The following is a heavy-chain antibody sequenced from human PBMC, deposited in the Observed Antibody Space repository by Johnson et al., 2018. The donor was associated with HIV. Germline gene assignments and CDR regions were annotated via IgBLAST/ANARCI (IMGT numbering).Heavy chain of an antibody. CDR2: IFCGGST. CDR1: GFTVSSNY. V-gene: IGHV3-66*01. D-gene: IGHD6-6*01. Sequence: VQLVESGGGVVQPGGSLRLSCAASGFTVSSNYMSWVRQAPGKGLAWVSVIFCGGSTYYADSVKGRFTISRDNSKNTLYAQMNSLRAEDTAAYYCAREAEALSAFDMWGQGTMVTVSS. J-gene: IGHJ3*02. CDR3: AREAEALSAFDM.